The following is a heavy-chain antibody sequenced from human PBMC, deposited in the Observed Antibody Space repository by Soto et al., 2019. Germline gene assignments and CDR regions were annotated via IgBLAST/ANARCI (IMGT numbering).Heavy chain of an antibody. V-gene: IGHV4-59*08. CDR3: ARLSWLRNYYYGMDV. CDR1: GGSISSYY. D-gene: IGHD5-12*01. Sequence: QVQLQESGPGLVKPSETLSLTCTVSGGSISSYYWSWIRQPPGKGLEWIGYIDYSGSTNYNPSLKSRVTISVDTSKNQFSLKLSSVTAADTAVYYCARLSWLRNYYYGMDVWGQGTTVTVSS. J-gene: IGHJ6*02. CDR2: IDYSGST.